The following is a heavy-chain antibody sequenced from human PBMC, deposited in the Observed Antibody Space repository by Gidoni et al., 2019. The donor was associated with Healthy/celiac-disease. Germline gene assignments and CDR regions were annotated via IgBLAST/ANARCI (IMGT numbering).Heavy chain of an antibody. CDR1: GGSISSGSYY. CDR2: IYTSGST. V-gene: IGHV4-61*02. J-gene: IGHJ4*02. CDR3: ARGGYCSGGSCYILY. Sequence: QVQLQESGPGLVKPSQTLSLTCTVSGGSISSGSYYWSWIRQPAGKGLEWIGRIYTSGSTNYNPSLKSRVTISVDTSKNQFSLKLSSVTAADTAVYYCARGGYCSGGSCYILYWGQGTLVTVSS. D-gene: IGHD2-15*01.